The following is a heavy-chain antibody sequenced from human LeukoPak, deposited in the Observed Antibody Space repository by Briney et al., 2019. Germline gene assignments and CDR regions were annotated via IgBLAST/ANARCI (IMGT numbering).Heavy chain of an antibody. Sequence: GGSLRLSCPASGFTFSSYWMHWVRQAPGKGLVWVSRINSDGSRTSYADSVKGRFTISRDNAKNTLYLQMNSLRAEDTAVYYCARVGARLGAFDIWGQGTMVTVSS. CDR1: GFTFSSYW. CDR2: INSDGSRT. J-gene: IGHJ3*02. CDR3: ARVGARLGAFDI. D-gene: IGHD2-15*01. V-gene: IGHV3-74*01.